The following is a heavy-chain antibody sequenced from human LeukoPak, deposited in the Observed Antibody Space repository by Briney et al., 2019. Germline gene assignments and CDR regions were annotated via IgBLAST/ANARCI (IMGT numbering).Heavy chain of an antibody. Sequence: GGSLRLSCAASGFTFDEYGMHWVRQAPGKGLEWVSGISWNSGRIRYADSVKGRFTISRDNAKNSLYLQMNRLRAEDTALYYCAKAQVVTAIQPDAFDIWGQGTMVTVS. D-gene: IGHD2-21*02. V-gene: IGHV3-9*01. CDR3: AKAQVVTAIQPDAFDI. CDR2: ISWNSGRI. J-gene: IGHJ3*02. CDR1: GFTFDEYG.